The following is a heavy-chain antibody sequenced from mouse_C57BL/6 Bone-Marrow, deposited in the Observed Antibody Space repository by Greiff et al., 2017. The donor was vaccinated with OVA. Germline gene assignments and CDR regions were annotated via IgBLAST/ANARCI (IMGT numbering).Heavy chain of an antibody. D-gene: IGHD2-2*01. CDR3: ARDQPMVTTGRFAY. CDR1: GFTFSSYA. Sequence: EVNLVESGGGLVKPGGSLKLSCAASGFTFSSYAMSWVRQTPEKRLEWVATISDGGSYTYYPDNVKGRFTISRDNAKNNLYLQMSHLKSEDTAMYYCARDQPMVTTGRFAYWGQGTLVTVSA. J-gene: IGHJ3*01. CDR2: ISDGGSYT. V-gene: IGHV5-4*01.